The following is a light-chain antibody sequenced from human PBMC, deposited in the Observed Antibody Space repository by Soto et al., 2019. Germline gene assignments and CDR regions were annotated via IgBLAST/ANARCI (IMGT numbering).Light chain of an antibody. J-gene: IGKJ4*01. CDR2: HAS. V-gene: IGKV3-15*01. Sequence: EIVMTQSPATLSVSPGERATLSCRASQNINNNLAWYQQKPGQVPRLLIYHASTGATGIPARLSRSGSGTELTLTISSLQSEDFAVYYCQQYNDWPLTFGGETKVEIK. CDR1: QNINNN. CDR3: QQYNDWPLT.